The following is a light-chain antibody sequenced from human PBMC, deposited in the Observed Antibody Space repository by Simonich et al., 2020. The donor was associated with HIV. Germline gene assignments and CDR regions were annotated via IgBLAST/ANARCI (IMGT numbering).Light chain of an antibody. J-gene: IGKJ1*01. CDR1: QSLLHSDGKTY. V-gene: IGKV2-29*03. CDR2: EVS. Sequence: DIVMTQTPLSLSVTPGQPASIPCKSSQSLLHSDGKTYLYWYLQKPGQSPQLLIYEVSNRVSGVPDRFSGSGSGTDFTLKISRVEAEDVGVYYCMQGIHLWTFGQGTKVEIK. CDR3: MQGIHLWT.